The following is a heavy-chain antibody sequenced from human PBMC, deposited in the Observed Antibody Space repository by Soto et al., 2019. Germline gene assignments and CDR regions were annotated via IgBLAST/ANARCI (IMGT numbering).Heavy chain of an antibody. CDR2: IIPIFGTA. CDR3: ASDVQGDSGYESNWFDP. J-gene: IGHJ5*02. D-gene: IGHD5-12*01. Sequence: QVQLVQSGAEVKKPGSSVKVSCKASGGTFSSYAISWVRQAPGQGLEWLGGIIPIFGTANYEQKFQGRDTITADESTRTAYMEVSSLRSEDTAVYYCASDVQGDSGYESNWFDPWGQGTLVTVSS. CDR1: GGTFSSYA. V-gene: IGHV1-69*01.